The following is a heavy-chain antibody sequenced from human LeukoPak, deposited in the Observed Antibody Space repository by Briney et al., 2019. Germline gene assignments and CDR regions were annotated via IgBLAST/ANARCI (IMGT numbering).Heavy chain of an antibody. V-gene: IGHV3-30-3*01. CDR2: ISYDGSNK. J-gene: IGHJ4*02. CDR1: GFTFSSYA. CDR3: ARGFRKIEY. Sequence: GGSLRLSCAASGFTFSSYAMHWVRQAPGKGLEWVAVISYDGSNKYYADSVKGRFTISRDNSKNTLYLQMNSLRAEDAAVYYCARGFRKIEYWGQGTLVTVSS.